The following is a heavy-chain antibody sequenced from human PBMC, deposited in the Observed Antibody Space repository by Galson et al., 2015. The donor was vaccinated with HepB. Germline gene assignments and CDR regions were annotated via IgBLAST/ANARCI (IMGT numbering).Heavy chain of an antibody. CDR1: GGTFSSYA. V-gene: IGHV1-69*13. CDR3: ARVAGIQLWLPQSVSGYYYYMDV. Sequence: SVKVSCKASGGTFSSYAISWVRQAPGQGLEWMGGIIPIFGTANYAQKFQGRVTITADESTSTAYMELSSLRSEDTAVYYCARVAGIQLWLPQSVSGYYYYMDVWGKGTTVTVSS. D-gene: IGHD5-18*01. J-gene: IGHJ6*03. CDR2: IIPIFGTA.